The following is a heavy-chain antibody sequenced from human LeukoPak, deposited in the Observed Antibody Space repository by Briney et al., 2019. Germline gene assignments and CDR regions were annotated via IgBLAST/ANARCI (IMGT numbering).Heavy chain of an antibody. Sequence: KSGGSLRLSCTTSGFTFSGYTMTWVRQAPGKGLEWVSSISGFSDYIHYADSVKGRFTVSRDNSKNSLYLQMDSLRSEDTAVYYCAKEIRVLRSLDYLPPFGSWGQGNLVTVSS. V-gene: IGHV3-21*01. D-gene: IGHD3-3*01. CDR2: ISGFSDYI. CDR1: GFTFSGYT. J-gene: IGHJ4*02. CDR3: AKEIRVLRSLDYLPPFGS.